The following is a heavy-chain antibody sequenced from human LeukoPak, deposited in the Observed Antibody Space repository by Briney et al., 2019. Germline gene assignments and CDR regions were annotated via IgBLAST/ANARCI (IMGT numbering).Heavy chain of an antibody. CDR3: ARQGAAAYQTSRLNWFDP. CDR1: GGSISSGSYY. V-gene: IGHV4-61*02. J-gene: IGHJ5*02. Sequence: SQTLSLTCTVSGGSISSGSYYWSWIRQRAGKGLEWIGRIYTSGSTNYNSSLKSRVTISVDTSKNQFSLKLSSVTAADTAVYYCARQGAAAYQTSRLNWFDPWGQGTLVTVSS. D-gene: IGHD6-13*01. CDR2: IYTSGST.